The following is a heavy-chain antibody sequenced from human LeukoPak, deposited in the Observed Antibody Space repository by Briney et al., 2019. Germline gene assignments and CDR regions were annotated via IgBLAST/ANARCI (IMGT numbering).Heavy chain of an antibody. CDR1: GFIYSNYG. V-gene: IGHV3-7*01. CDR3: VKVSVAAPGSDY. Sequence: GGSLRLSCAASGFIYSNYGMTWVRQAPGKGLEWVANINQDGGEKYYVDSVKGRFTISRDNAKNSLYLQMNSLRAEDTALYYCVKVSVAAPGSDYWGQGTLVTVSS. CDR2: INQDGGEK. D-gene: IGHD6-13*01. J-gene: IGHJ4*02.